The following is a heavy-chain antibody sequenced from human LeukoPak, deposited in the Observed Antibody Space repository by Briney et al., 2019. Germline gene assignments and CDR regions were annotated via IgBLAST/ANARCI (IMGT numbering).Heavy chain of an antibody. D-gene: IGHD1-20*01. CDR3: ARGGYNWNDSNWFDP. Sequence: SETLSLTCTVSGGSISSYYWSWIRQPAGKGLEWIGRIYTSGSTNYNPSLKSRVTMSVDTSKNQFSLKLSSVTAADTAVYYCARGGYNWNDSNWFDPWGQGTLVTVSS. J-gene: IGHJ5*02. V-gene: IGHV4-4*07. CDR2: IYTSGST. CDR1: GGSISSYY.